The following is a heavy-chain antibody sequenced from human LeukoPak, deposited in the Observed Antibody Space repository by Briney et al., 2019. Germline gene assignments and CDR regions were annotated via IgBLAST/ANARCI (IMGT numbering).Heavy chain of an antibody. V-gene: IGHV3-23*01. J-gene: IGHJ4*02. CDR1: GFTFSSYA. D-gene: IGHD5-18*01. CDR3: ARGGYGYVRVGSGYFDY. CDR2: ISGSGGST. Sequence: GGSLRLSSAASGFTFSSYAMSWVRQAPGKGLEWVSAISGSGGSTYYADSVKGRFTISRDNSKNTLYLQMNSLRAEDTAVYYCARGGYGYVRVGSGYFDYWGQGTLVTVSS.